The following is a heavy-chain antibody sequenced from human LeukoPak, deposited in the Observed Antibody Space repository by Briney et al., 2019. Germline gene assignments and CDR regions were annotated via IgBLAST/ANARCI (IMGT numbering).Heavy chain of an antibody. CDR3: ARDLGYSSGPNY. D-gene: IGHD6-19*01. CDR1: GFTFSSYA. Sequence: GGSLRLSCAASGFTFSSYAMSWVRQAPGKGLEWVSAISGSGGSTYYADSVKGRFTISRDNSKNTLYLQMNSLRAEDTAVYYCARDLGYSSGPNYWGQGTRVTVSS. V-gene: IGHV3-23*01. J-gene: IGHJ4*02. CDR2: ISGSGGST.